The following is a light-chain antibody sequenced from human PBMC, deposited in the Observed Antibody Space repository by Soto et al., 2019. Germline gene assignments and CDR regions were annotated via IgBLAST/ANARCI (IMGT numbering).Light chain of an antibody. CDR2: DTS. Sequence: QAVVTQEPSLTVSPGGTVTLTCGSSTGDVTSGHFPYWFQQKPGQSPKTLIYDTSIKHSWTPARFSGSLLGGKAALTLSCAQPEDEADYYCVLFYSGAWVFGGGTKLTVL. J-gene: IGLJ3*02. CDR1: TGDVTSGHF. V-gene: IGLV7-46*01. CDR3: VLFYSGAWV.